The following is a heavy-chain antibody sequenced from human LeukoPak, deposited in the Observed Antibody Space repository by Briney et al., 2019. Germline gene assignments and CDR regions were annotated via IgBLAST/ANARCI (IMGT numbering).Heavy chain of an antibody. CDR3: ASGCSSTSCYYGMDV. J-gene: IGHJ6*02. Sequence: ASVKVSCKASGYTFTGYYMHWVRQAPGQGLEWMGWINPNSGGTNYAQKFQGWVTMTRDTSISTAYMELSRLRSDDTAVYYCASGCSSTSCYYGMDVWGQGTTVTVSS. CDR2: INPNSGGT. V-gene: IGHV1-2*04. D-gene: IGHD2-2*01. CDR1: GYTFTGYY.